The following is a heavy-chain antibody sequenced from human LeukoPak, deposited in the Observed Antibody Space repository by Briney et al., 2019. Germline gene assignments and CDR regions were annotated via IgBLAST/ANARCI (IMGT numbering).Heavy chain of an antibody. CDR3: ANSDRDYFDY. V-gene: IGHV3-48*03. Sequence: GGSLRLPCAASGFTFSSYVMSWVRQAPGKGLEWVSYINHNAETIYYADSVKGRFTISRDNAKNVLYLQLSSLRAEDTAVYFCANSDRDYFDYWGQGTLVTVSS. CDR2: INHNAETI. CDR1: GFTFSSYV. J-gene: IGHJ4*02. D-gene: IGHD2-21*01.